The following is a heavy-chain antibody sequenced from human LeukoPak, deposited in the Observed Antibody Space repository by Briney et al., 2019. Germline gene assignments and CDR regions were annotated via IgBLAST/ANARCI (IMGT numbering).Heavy chain of an antibody. CDR2: ISGSGGST. CDR1: GFTLSSYA. D-gene: IGHD5-18*01. CDR3: AKAWIQLWLSPPHDFVY. V-gene: IGHV3-23*01. J-gene: IGHJ4*02. Sequence: GGSLRLSCAASGFTLSSYAMSWVRQARGEGMEWVSAISGSGGSTYYADSVKGRFTISRDNTKNTLYVKMNRLRAEETAVYYCAKAWIQLWLSPPHDFVYWGQGTLVTVSS.